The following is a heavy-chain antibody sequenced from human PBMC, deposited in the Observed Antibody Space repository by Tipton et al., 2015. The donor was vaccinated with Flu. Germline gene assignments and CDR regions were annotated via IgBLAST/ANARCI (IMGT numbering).Heavy chain of an antibody. J-gene: IGHJ4*02. D-gene: IGHD2-2*01. CDR2: ISSSGSTI. V-gene: IGHV3-11*01. CDR3: ARERRYCSSTSCYGGPYFDY. Sequence: SLRLSCAASGFTFSDYYMSWIRQAPGKGLEWISYISSSGSTIYYADSVKGRFTISRDHANNSLYLQMNSLRAEDTAVYYCARERRYCSSTSCYGGPYFDYWGQGPLVTVSS. CDR1: GFTFSDYY.